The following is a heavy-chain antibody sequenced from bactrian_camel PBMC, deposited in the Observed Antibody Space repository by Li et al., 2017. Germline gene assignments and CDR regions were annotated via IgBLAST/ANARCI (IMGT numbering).Heavy chain of an antibody. J-gene: IGHJ4*01. Sequence: HVQLVESGGGSVQAGGSLRLSCAASGYTYNRNCTAWFRQAPGKEREGVARIYTGSGNTYYADSVKGRFTISQDNAKNTVYLQMNSLKSDDTALYYCARVRRWSGYFYDYWGQGTQVTVS. CDR2: IYTGSGNT. D-gene: IGHD1*01. CDR3: ARVRRWSGYFYDY. V-gene: IGHV3S1*01. CDR1: GYTYNRNC.